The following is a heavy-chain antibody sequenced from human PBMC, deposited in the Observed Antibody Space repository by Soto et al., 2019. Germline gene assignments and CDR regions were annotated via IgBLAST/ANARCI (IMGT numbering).Heavy chain of an antibody. J-gene: IGHJ5*02. V-gene: IGHV1-69*06. CDR1: GGTFSSYA. D-gene: IGHD4-4*01. CDR3: AIDYSNYGGINWFDP. Sequence: SVKVSCKASGGTFSSYAISWVRQAPGQGLEWMGGIIPIFGTANYAQKFQGRVTITADKSTSTAYMELSSLRSEDTAVYYCAIDYSNYGGINWFDPWGQGTLVTVSS. CDR2: IIPIFGTA.